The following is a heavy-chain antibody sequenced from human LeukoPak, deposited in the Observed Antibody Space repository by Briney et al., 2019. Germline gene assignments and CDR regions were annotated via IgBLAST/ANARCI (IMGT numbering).Heavy chain of an antibody. Sequence: GGSLRLSCAASGNYWTHWVRQAPGKGLVWVSHINSDGSWTSYADSVKGRFTISKDNAKNTVYLQMNSLRAEDTAVYYCVSFYETYWGRGTLVTVSS. CDR1: GNYW. V-gene: IGHV3-74*01. CDR3: VSFYETY. CDR2: INSDGSWT. D-gene: IGHD2/OR15-2a*01. J-gene: IGHJ4*02.